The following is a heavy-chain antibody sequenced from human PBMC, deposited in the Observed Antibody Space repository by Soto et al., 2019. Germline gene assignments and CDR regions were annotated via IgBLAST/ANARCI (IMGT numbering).Heavy chain of an antibody. V-gene: IGHV4-31*03. CDR2: IYYSGST. J-gene: IGHJ1*01. Sequence: SETLSLTCTVSGGYICSGGYYWSWIRQHPGKGLEWIGYIYYSGSTYYNPSLKSRVTISVDTSKNQFSLKLSSVTAADTAVYYCARDVAGIGNWYFQHWGQGTLVTVSS. CDR3: ARDVAGIGNWYFQH. D-gene: IGHD6-19*01. CDR1: GGYICSGGYY.